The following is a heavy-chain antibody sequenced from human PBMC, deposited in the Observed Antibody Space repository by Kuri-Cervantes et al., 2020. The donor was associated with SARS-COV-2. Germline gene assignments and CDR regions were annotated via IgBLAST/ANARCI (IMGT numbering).Heavy chain of an antibody. V-gene: IGHV3-23*01. CDR1: GFTFSSYA. Sequence: GESLKISCAASGFTFSSYAMSWVRQAPGKGLEWVSAISGSGGRTYYADSVKGRFTISRDNSKNTLYLQMNSLRAEDTAVYYCAKDREDIVVVPAAHSPDAFDIWGQGTMVTVSS. CDR2: ISGSGGRT. J-gene: IGHJ3*02. D-gene: IGHD2-2*01. CDR3: AKDREDIVVVPAAHSPDAFDI.